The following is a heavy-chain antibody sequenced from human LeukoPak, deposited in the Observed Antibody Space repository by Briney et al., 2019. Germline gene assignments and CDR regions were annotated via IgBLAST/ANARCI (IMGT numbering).Heavy chain of an antibody. CDR1: SASISSYS. Sequence: PSETLSLTCTVSSASISSYSWSWIRQPAGKGLEWIGRIYTSGSTNYNPSLQSRVTMSIDTSTHQFSLRLTSVAAADTAVYYCERYYGSRILGYYMDVWGKGTTVTVSS. J-gene: IGHJ6*03. D-gene: IGHD3-10*01. CDR2: IYTSGST. CDR3: ERYYGSRILGYYMDV. V-gene: IGHV4-4*07.